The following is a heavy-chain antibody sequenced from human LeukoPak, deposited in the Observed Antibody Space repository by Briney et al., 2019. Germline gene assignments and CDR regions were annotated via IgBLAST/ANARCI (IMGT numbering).Heavy chain of an antibody. V-gene: IGHV3-7*03. CDR1: GFTFGKYW. CDR3: ARDQYDTWSRRGNFDS. CDR2: IKLDGSEK. Sequence: GGSLRLSCVASGFTFGKYWMSWVRQAPGKGLKWVANIKLDGSEKNYVDSVKGRFTISRDNTKNSLYLQMNSLRAEDTAVFYSARDQYDTWSRRGNFDSWGQGTLVIVSS. J-gene: IGHJ4*02. D-gene: IGHD3/OR15-3a*01.